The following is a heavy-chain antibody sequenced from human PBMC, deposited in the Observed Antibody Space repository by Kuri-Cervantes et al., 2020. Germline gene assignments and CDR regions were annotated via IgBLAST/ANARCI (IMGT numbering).Heavy chain of an antibody. V-gene: IGHV3-15*01. CDR2: IKGKTDGGTI. J-gene: IGHJ5*02. Sequence: GESLKISCAASGFTFTNAWMSWVRQAPGKGLEWVGRIKGKTDGGTIDYAAPVKGRFTISRDDSKNMLYLQMNSLKIEDTAVYYCATGFDPWGQGTLVTVPS. CDR3: ATGFDP. CDR1: GFTFTNAW.